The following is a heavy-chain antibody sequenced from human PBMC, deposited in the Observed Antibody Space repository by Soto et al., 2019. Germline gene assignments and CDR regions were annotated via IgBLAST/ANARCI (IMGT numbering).Heavy chain of an antibody. Sequence: GGSMRLSCAASGFTFSDYYMSWIRQAPGKGLEWVSYISSSGSTIYYADSVKGRFTISRGNAKNSLYLQMNSLRAEDTAVYYCARDLRITIFCCWFDPWGQGTLVTVSS. J-gene: IGHJ5*02. CDR2: ISSSGSTI. CDR1: GFTFSDYY. D-gene: IGHD3-9*01. V-gene: IGHV3-11*01. CDR3: ARDLRITIFCCWFDP.